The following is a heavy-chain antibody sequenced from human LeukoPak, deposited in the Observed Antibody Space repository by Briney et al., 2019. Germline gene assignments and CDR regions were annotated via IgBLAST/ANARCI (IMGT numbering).Heavy chain of an antibody. CDR2: VRPKSGGT. CDR1: GYTFTAYY. Sequence: ASVKVSCKTSGYTFTAYYIHWVRQAPGQGLEWMGWVRPKSGGTKYSQKFQGRVTMTRDTSINTAYMELDSLRSDDTAVYFCARDDDYGSGTYMDVWGKGTTVTVSS. V-gene: IGHV1-2*02. D-gene: IGHD3-10*01. J-gene: IGHJ6*03. CDR3: ARDDDYGSGTYMDV.